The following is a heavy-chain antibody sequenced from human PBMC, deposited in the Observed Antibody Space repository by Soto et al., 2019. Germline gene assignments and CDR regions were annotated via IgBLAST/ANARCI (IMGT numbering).Heavy chain of an antibody. Sequence: SETLSLTCTVXGGSISSYYWSWIRQPPGKGLEWIGYIYYSGSTNYNPSLKSRVTISVDTSKNQFSLKLSSVTAADTAVYYCARGIAAAPYYFDYWGQGTLVTVSS. D-gene: IGHD6-13*01. J-gene: IGHJ4*02. CDR2: IYYSGST. CDR3: ARGIAAAPYYFDY. V-gene: IGHV4-59*08. CDR1: GGSISSYY.